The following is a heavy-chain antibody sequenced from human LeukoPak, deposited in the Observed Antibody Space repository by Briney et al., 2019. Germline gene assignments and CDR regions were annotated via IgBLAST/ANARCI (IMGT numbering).Heavy chain of an antibody. J-gene: IGHJ4*02. CDR2: INGKGGST. D-gene: IGHD5-18*01. V-gene: IGHV3-20*04. CDR3: ARGAEVQLWSYYFDY. Sequence: GGSLRLSCDASGFSFDDYGMSWVRQGPGKGLEWGAGINGKGGSTGYGDSVKGRFTISRDSAKKSLHLQMNGLRAEDTALYYCARGAEVQLWSYYFDYWGQGTLVTVSS. CDR1: GFSFDDYG.